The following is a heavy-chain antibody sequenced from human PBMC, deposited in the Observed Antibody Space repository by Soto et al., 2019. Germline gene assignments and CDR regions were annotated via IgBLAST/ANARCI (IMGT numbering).Heavy chain of an antibody. D-gene: IGHD4-4*01. CDR3: AKAPTTISSYYYYYGVDV. Sequence: EVQLLESGGGLVQPGGSLRLSCAASGFTFSTYAMNWVRQAPGKGLEWVSGISGSGGSTYYAGSVKGRFTISRDNPKNMLYLQMNSLRAEDTAVYYCAKAPTTISSYYYYYGVDVWGQGTTVTVSS. J-gene: IGHJ6*02. CDR1: GFTFSTYA. V-gene: IGHV3-23*01. CDR2: ISGSGGST.